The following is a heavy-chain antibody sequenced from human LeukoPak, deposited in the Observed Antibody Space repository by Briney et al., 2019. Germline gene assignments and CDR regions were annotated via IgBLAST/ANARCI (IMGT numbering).Heavy chain of an antibody. J-gene: IGHJ4*02. D-gene: IGHD3-22*01. V-gene: IGHV4-34*01. CDR3: ARGQPDYYDSSGYYWMRAYPLTYFDY. CDR1: GGSFSGYY. Sequence: SETLSLTCAVYGGSFSGYYWSWIRQPPGEGPEWIGEINHSGSTNYNPSLKSRVTISVDTSKNQFSLKLSSVTAADTAVYYCARGQPDYYDSSGYYWMRAYPLTYFDYWGQGTLVTVSS. CDR2: INHSGST.